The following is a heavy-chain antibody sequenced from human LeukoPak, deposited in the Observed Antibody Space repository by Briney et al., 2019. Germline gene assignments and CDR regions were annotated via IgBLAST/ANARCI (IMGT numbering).Heavy chain of an antibody. D-gene: IGHD1-20*01. CDR3: ARGRYGVTGTFDY. J-gene: IGHJ4*02. V-gene: IGHV4-30-2*01. CDR1: GGSISSGGYY. Sequence: SETLSLTCTVSGGSISSGGYYWSWIRQPPGKGLEWIGYIYHSGSTYYNPSLKSRVTISVDRSKNQFSLKLSSVTAADTAVHYCARGRYGVTGTFDYWGQGTLVTVSS. CDR2: IYHSGST.